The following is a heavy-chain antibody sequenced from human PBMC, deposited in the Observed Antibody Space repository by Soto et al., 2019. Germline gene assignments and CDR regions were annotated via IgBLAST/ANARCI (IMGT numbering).Heavy chain of an antibody. CDR1: GYSFTSYA. Sequence: GASVKVSCKASGYSFTSYAIYWVRQAPGQRLEWMGWINAGNGNTKYSQKLQGRVTFTGDTSASTAHMELSSLRSEDTAVYFCARGVDNIVAVLDAFGYYGMDVWGQGTTVTVS. CDR3: ARGVDNIVAVLDAFGYYGMDV. J-gene: IGHJ6*02. CDR2: INAGNGNT. D-gene: IGHD2-2*01. V-gene: IGHV1-3*01.